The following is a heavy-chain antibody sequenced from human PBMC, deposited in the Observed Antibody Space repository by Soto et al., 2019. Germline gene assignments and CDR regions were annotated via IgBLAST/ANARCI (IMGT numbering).Heavy chain of an antibody. D-gene: IGHD3-22*01. CDR1: GYTFTSYG. CDR2: ITTDKGKT. V-gene: IGHV1-18*01. CDR3: ARAAYYYESSGYYPGDY. J-gene: IGHJ4*02. Sequence: ASVKVSCKTSGYTFTSYGISWVRQAPGQGLEWMGWITTDKGKTTYAQKFQGRVTMTTDTSTSTVYMEVSSLRSEDTAVYYCARAAYYYESSGYYPGDYWGQGTLVTVSS.